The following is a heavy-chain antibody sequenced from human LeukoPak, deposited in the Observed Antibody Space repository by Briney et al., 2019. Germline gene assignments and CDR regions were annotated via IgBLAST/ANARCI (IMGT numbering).Heavy chain of an antibody. CDR1: GFTFSSSA. CDR2: IVVGSGST. CDR3: AKDPGGYSYGYYDY. V-gene: IGHV1-58*01. J-gene: IGHJ4*02. D-gene: IGHD5-18*01. Sequence: SVKVSCKGSGFTFSSSAVQWVRQARGQRLEWIGWIVVGSGSTNYAQKFQGRVTISRDMSTSTADMELSSLRAEDTAVYYCAKDPGGYSYGYYDYWGQGTLVTVSS.